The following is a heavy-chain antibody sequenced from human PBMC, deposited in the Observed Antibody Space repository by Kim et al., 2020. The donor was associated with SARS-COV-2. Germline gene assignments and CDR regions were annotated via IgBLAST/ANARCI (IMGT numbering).Heavy chain of an antibody. V-gene: IGHV3-30-3*01. Sequence: GGSLRLSCAASGFTFSSYAMHWVRQAPGKGLEWLAVISYDGSNKYYADSVRGRFTISRDNSKNTLYLQMNSLRAEDTAVYYCTRAGGGSYWGGLDYWGQGTLVTVSS. D-gene: IGHD1-26*01. CDR2: ISYDGSNK. CDR1: GFTFSSYA. CDR3: TRAGGGSYWGGLDY. J-gene: IGHJ4*02.